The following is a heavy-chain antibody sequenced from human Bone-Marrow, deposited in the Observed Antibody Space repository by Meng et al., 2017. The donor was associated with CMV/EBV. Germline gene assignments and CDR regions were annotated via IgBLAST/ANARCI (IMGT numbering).Heavy chain of an antibody. J-gene: IGHJ3*02. CDR3: AKEGQTSGRAGAFTI. CDR1: GFTFTTDV. CDR2: ISSDGGHA. D-gene: IGHD5-12*01. Sequence: GESLKISCVTSGFTFTTDVFHWVRQAPGKGLEWVAVISSDGGHAQYADSVKGRFTFSKDNAKNTVYLQLDSLRPEDTALYYCAKEGQTSGRAGAFTIWGQGTMVTVSS. V-gene: IGHV3-30*04.